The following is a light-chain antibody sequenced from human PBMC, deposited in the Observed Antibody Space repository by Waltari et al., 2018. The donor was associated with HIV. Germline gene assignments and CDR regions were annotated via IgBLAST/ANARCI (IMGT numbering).Light chain of an antibody. Sequence: QAVLTQPASLSASPGASASLTCTLRSGLTVRATQFYCYQPKPGSPPQYLLKYKSDSVKQQGSGVSSRFSGSKDASANAGILLISGLQSEDEADYYGMIWHTSAWVFGGGTKLTVL. CDR3: MIWHTSAWV. CDR1: SGLTVRATQ. CDR2: YKSDSVK. J-gene: IGLJ3*02. V-gene: IGLV5-45*01.